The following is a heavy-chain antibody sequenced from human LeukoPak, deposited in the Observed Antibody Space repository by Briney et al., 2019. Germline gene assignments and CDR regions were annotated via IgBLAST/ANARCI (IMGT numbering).Heavy chain of an antibody. D-gene: IGHD2-21*01. CDR3: VTELIDCDGISCPYHFEY. CDR2: ISSSSSYI. CDR1: GLDFSIYS. V-gene: IGHV3-21*01. Sequence: GGSLRLSCAASGLDFSIYSMIWVRQAPGKGLEWVSAISSSSSYIYYADAVKGRFTISRDNAKKSLYLQMNSLRGEDTAVYYSVTELIDCDGISCPYHFEYWGQGTLVTVSS. J-gene: IGHJ4*02.